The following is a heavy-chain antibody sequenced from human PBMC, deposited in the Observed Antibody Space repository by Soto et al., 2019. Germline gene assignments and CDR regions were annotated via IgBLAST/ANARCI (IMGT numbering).Heavy chain of an antibody. CDR2: IYYSGST. D-gene: IGHD6-13*01. J-gene: IGHJ4*02. Sequence: QLQLQESGPGLVKPSETLSLTCTVSGGSISSSSYYWGWIRQPPGKGLEWIGSIYYSGSTYYNPSLKSRVTISVDTSKNQFSLKLSSVTAADTAVHYCAIPFAGTDDYWGQGTLVTVSS. CDR1: GGSISSSSYY. V-gene: IGHV4-39*01. CDR3: AIPFAGTDDY.